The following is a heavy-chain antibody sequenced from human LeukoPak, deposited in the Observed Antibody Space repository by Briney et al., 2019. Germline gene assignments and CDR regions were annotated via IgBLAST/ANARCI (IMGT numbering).Heavy chain of an antibody. V-gene: IGHV3-74*01. CDR1: GFTFSKYW. CDR3: ATKQWLAPPPDS. Sequence: GGSLRLSCAASGFTFSKYWMLWVRQAPGKGLESVSRINTDGTVTTYADSVKGRFTVSRDNADNTMFLQMNSVRDEDTAVYYCATKQWLAPPPDSWGQGTPVTVSS. CDR2: INTDGTVT. J-gene: IGHJ4*02. D-gene: IGHD6-19*01.